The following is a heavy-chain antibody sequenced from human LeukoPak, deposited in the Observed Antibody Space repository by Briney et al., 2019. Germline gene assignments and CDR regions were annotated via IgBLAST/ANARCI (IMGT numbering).Heavy chain of an antibody. D-gene: IGHD6-19*01. J-gene: IGHJ4*02. CDR2: IYSGGST. CDR1: GFTLYDNY. V-gene: IGHV3-66*01. Sequence: GRSLRLSCAASGFTLYDNYISWVRQAPGQGLEWVSIIYSGGSTYYAESVKDGFTVSRDNSKKRVYLQMNRRRAEDTAVYYCARDRREWNSGWYYDNWGQGTLVTVSS. CDR3: ARDRREWNSGWYYDN.